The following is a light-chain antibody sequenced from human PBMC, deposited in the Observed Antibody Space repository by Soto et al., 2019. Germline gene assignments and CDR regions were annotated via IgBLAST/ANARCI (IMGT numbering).Light chain of an antibody. CDR1: RSNIGSNS. V-gene: IGLV1-44*01. J-gene: IGLJ7*01. CDR3: AAWDDSLNGVV. CDR2: IDK. Sequence: QLVLTQPPSASGTPGQWVSISCSGSRSNIGSNSVSWYQQFPGTAPKLIIFIDKQRPSGVTARITGSKSGTSASLAISGLQSEDEADYFCAAWDDSLNGVVFGGGTQLTVL.